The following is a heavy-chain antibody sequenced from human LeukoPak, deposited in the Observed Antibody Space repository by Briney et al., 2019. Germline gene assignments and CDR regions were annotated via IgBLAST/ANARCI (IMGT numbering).Heavy chain of an antibody. D-gene: IGHD4-17*01. Sequence: SQTLSLTCTVFGGSISSGNYYWSWIRQHPGKGLEWIGYIYYSGSTYYNPSLESRVTMSVDTSKNQFSLNLNSVTAADTAVYYCARYGDYDFDYWGQGTLVTVSS. V-gene: IGHV4-31*03. CDR3: ARYGDYDFDY. J-gene: IGHJ4*02. CDR2: IYYSGST. CDR1: GGSISSGNYY.